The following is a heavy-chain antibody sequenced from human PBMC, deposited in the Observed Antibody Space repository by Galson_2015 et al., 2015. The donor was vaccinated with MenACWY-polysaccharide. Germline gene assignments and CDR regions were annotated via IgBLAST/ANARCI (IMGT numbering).Heavy chain of an antibody. CDR3: ARVEKYSGSYYILH. V-gene: IGHV3-7*03. D-gene: IGHD1-26*01. CDR1: GFTFSSYW. Sequence: SLRLSCAASGFTFSSYWMTWVRQAPGKGLEWVANIKKDGSEKYYVDSVKGRFTISRDNSKNSLYLQMHSLRAEDTAVYYCARVEKYSGSYYILHWGQGTLVTVSS. J-gene: IGHJ4*02. CDR2: IKKDGSEK.